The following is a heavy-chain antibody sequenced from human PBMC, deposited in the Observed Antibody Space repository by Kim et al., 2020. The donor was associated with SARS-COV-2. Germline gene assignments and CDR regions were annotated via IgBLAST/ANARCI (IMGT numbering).Heavy chain of an antibody. CDR2: INAGNGNT. Sequence: ASVKVSCKASGYTFTSYAMHWVRQAPGQRLEWMGWINAGNGNTKYSQKFQGRVTITRDTSASTAYMELSSLRSEDTAVYYCARVRPYMVRGVMRSSMGGGSFDYWGQGTLVTVSS. CDR3: ARVRPYMVRGVMRSSMGGGSFDY. J-gene: IGHJ4*02. D-gene: IGHD3-10*01. CDR1: GYTFTSYA. V-gene: IGHV1-3*01.